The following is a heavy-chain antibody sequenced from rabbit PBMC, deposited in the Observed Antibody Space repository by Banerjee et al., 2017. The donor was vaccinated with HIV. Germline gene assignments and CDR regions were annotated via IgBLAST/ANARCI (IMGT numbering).Heavy chain of an antibody. D-gene: IGHD8-1*01. CDR1: GFDLSNYYY. CDR3: ARGGVGTTYPYGGMDL. J-gene: IGHJ6*01. Sequence: QEQLEESGGDLVKPGASLTLTCTASGFDLSNYYYMCWVRQAPGKGLEWIACIYIGSSGNTYYASWAKGRFTISKTSSTTVTLQMTSLTAADTATYFCARGGVGTTYPYGGMDLWGQGTLVTVS. V-gene: IGHV1S45*01. CDR2: IYIGSSGNT.